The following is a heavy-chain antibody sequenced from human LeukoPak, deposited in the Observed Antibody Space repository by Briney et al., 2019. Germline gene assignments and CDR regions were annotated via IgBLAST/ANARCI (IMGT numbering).Heavy chain of an antibody. Sequence: ASVKVSCKVSGYTLTELSMHWVRQAPGKGLEWMGGFDPEDGETIYAQKFQGRVTMTEDTSTGTAYMELSSLRSEDTAVYYCAREYYGSGSYNYYGMDVWGQGTTVTVSS. CDR3: AREYYGSGSYNYYGMDV. J-gene: IGHJ6*02. V-gene: IGHV1-24*01. CDR1: GYTLTELS. D-gene: IGHD3-10*01. CDR2: FDPEDGET.